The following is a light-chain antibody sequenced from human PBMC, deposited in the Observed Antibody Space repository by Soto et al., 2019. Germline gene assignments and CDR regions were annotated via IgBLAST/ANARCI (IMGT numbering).Light chain of an antibody. V-gene: IGKV1-39*01. CDR1: QNISNY. CDR3: QQSYSIPRLT. CDR2: AAS. J-gene: IGKJ3*01. Sequence: DMQMTQSPSSLSASVGDRVSITCRSSQNISNYLHWYQQRPGKAPKLLIYAASNLRSGDPSRFSGSGSGTDFTLTISSLQSEDFATYYCQQSYSIPRLTFGPGTRVEIK.